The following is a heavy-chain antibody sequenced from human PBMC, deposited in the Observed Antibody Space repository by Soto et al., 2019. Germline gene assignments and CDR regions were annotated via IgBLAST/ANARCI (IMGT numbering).Heavy chain of an antibody. V-gene: IGHV4-34*01. CDR1: GGSFSGDY. D-gene: IGHD4-17*01. Sequence: PSETLSLTCAVYGGSFSGDYWSWIRQPPGKGLEWIGYIYHSGSTNYNPSLKSRVTISVDTSKNQFSLKLSSVTAADTAVYYCASRRDYGGNLFDYWGQGTLVTVSS. CDR2: IYHSGST. CDR3: ASRRDYGGNLFDY. J-gene: IGHJ4*02.